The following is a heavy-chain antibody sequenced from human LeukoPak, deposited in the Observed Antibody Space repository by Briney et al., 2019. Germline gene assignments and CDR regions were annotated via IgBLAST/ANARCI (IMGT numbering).Heavy chain of an antibody. J-gene: IGHJ4*02. V-gene: IGHV4-61*01. CDR2: IYYTGST. CDR3: TRSYHDSSGYTPAIDC. D-gene: IGHD3-22*01. CDR1: AGPVGSGNNY. Sequence: SETLSLTCTVAAGPVGSGNNYWTWIRQPPGKGLEWIGYIYYTGSTNYNPSLKSRVTILVDTSKNQFSLKLSSVTAADTAAYYCTRSYHDSSGYTPAIDCWGQRTLVTVSS.